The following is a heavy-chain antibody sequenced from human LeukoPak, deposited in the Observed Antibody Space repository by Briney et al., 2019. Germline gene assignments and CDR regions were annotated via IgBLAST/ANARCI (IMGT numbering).Heavy chain of an antibody. J-gene: IGHJ4*02. CDR1: GFTFDDYT. Sequence: PGGSLRLSCAASGFTFDDYTMHWVRQAPGKGLEWVSLISWDGGSTYYADSVKGRFTISRDNSKNSLYLQMNSLRTEDTALYYCAKDGDSQYYYDSSGPLGYWDQGTLVTVSS. D-gene: IGHD3-22*01. CDR3: AKDGDSQYYYDSSGPLGY. CDR2: ISWDGGST. V-gene: IGHV3-43*01.